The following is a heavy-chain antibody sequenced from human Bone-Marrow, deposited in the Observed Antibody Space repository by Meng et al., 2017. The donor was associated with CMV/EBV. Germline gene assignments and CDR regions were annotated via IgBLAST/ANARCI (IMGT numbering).Heavy chain of an antibody. J-gene: IGHJ4*02. CDR3: ARGMVGVPAAIYPTLAD. CDR2: ISSSSSYI. V-gene: IGHV3-21*01. CDR1: GFTFSSYS. Sequence: GESLKISCAASGFTFSSYSMNWVRQAPGKGLEWVSSISSSSSYIYYADSVKGRFTISRDNAKNSLYLQMNSLRAEDTAVYYCARGMVGVPAAIYPTLADWGQGKLVTVSS. D-gene: IGHD2-2*01.